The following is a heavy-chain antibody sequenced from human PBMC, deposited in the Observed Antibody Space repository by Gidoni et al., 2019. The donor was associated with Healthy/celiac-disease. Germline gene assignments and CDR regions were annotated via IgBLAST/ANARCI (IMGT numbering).Heavy chain of an antibody. J-gene: IGHJ6*02. V-gene: IGHV3-48*02. CDR3: ARDRSSGYAADYYYYGMDV. CDR1: GFPFSRYG. D-gene: IGHD5-12*01. Sequence: EVQLVESGGGLVQPGGSLSLSCPASGFPFSRYGMNWVRQSPGKGLEWVSYISSSSSTIYYADSVKGRFTISRDNAKNSLYLQMNSLRDEDTAVYYCARDRSSGYAADYYYYGMDVWGQGTTVTVSS. CDR2: ISSSSSTI.